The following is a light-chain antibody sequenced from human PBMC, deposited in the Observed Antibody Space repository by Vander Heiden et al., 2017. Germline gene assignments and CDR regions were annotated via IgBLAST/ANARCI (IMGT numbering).Light chain of an antibody. CDR2: EVN. Sequence: SALTQPPSGSGVTGPAITISGSGTSVDVGGHYYGSGYQQYPGKAPKLRIYEVNNRPCWVSNRFSGSKSGNTASLTISGLQAEDEADYYCSSYTSISTLVLGGGTKVTVL. CDR1: SVDVGGHYY. J-gene: IGLJ3*02. V-gene: IGLV2-14*01. CDR3: SSYTSISTLV.